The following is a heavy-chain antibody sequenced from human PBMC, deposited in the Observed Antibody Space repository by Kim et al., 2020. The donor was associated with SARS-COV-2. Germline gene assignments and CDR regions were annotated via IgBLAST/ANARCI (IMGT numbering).Heavy chain of an antibody. V-gene: IGHV1-46*01. CDR3: ARDSSVVTAIHFDY. Sequence: AQKFQGRVPMTRDTSTSTVYMELSSLRSEDTAVYYCARDSSVVTAIHFDYWGQGTLVTVSS. J-gene: IGHJ4*02. D-gene: IGHD2-21*02.